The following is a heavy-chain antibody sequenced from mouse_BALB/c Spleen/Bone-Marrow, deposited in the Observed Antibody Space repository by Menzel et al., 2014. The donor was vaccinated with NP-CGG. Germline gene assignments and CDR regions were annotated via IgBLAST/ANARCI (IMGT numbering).Heavy chain of an antibody. CDR1: GFTFTDYY. V-gene: IGHV7-3*02. CDR3: ARDINYDIYWYFDV. D-gene: IGHD2-4*01. CDR2: IRNKANGYTT. J-gene: IGHJ1*01. Sequence: VQLKESGGGLVQPGGSLRLSCATSGFTFTDYYMSWVRQPPGKALEWLGFIRNKANGYTTEYSASVKGRFTISTDNSQSILYLQMNTLRAEDSATYYCARDINYDIYWYFDVWGAGTTVTVSS.